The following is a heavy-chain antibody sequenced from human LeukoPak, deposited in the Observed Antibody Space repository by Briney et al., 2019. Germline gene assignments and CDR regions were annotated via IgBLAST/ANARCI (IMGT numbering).Heavy chain of an antibody. Sequence: PGGSLRLSCAASGFTFSAYWMHWVRQAPGKGLVWVSRINSEGSSTECADSVKGRFTISRDNAKNTLYLQMNSLRADDTSVYYCARSYYYFDSWGQGTLVTVSS. D-gene: IGHD2-21*01. CDR1: GFTFSAYW. CDR2: INSEGSST. J-gene: IGHJ4*02. CDR3: ARSYYYFDS. V-gene: IGHV3-74*03.